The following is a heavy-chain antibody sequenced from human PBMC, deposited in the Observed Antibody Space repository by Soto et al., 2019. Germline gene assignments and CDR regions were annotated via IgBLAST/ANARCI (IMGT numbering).Heavy chain of an antibody. V-gene: IGHV1-18*01. CDR2: ISAYDGNT. CDR3: AILGGRGSYYYDSSGYYPPWSFDY. J-gene: IGHJ4*02. CDR1: GYTFTSYG. Sequence: ASVKVSCKASGYTFTSYGISWVRQAPGQGLEWMGWISAYDGNTNYAQKLQGRVTMTTDTSTSTAYMELRSLRSDDTAVYYCAILGGRGSYYYDSSGYYPPWSFDYWGQGTLVTVSS. D-gene: IGHD3-22*01.